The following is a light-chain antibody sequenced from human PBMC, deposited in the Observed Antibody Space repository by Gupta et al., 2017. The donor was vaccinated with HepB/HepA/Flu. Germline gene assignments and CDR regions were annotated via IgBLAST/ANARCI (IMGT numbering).Light chain of an antibody. CDR3: QSYDTSLSGWV. V-gene: IGLV1-40*01. CDR2: RNS. J-gene: IGLJ2*01. CDR1: SSNSGAGYD. Sequence: QSVLPQPPSVCGAPGQRVTISCTGSSSNSGAGYDVHWYQHIPGTAPKLLIYRNSNRPSGVPDRFSDSKSGTSASLSITGLQPEDEADYYCQSYDTSLSGWVFGGGTKLTVL.